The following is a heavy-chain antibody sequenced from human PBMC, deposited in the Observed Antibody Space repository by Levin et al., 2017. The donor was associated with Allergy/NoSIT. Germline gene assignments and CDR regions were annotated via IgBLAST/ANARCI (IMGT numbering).Heavy chain of an antibody. V-gene: IGHV3-23*01. D-gene: IGHD4-11*01. CDR1: GFTFTSND. CDR3: AKRVTTVIGQVFDY. Sequence: GGSLRLSCAASGFTFTSNDMSWVRQAPRKGLEWVSVVSGSGGTSYYADSVKGRFSISRDTSKTTLYLQMNSLSAEDTAVYYCAKRVTTVIGQVFDYWGQGTLVTVSS. CDR2: VSGSGGTS. J-gene: IGHJ4*02.